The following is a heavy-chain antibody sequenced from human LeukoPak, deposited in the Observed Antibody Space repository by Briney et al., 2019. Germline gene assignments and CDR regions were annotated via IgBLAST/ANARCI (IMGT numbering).Heavy chain of an antibody. D-gene: IGHD2-21*01. J-gene: IGHJ6*03. CDR1: GLSFTKYW. Sequence: GGSLRLSCAASGLSFTKYWMTWVRQAPGQRLEWVANIKQDGSEVSYVDSVEGRFTISRDNAQNSVYLQMNSLGVEDTAVYFCAREAYCGGPSCFAVTYMDVWGEGTTVTVSS. CDR3: AREAYCGGPSCFAVTYMDV. CDR2: IKQDGSEV. V-gene: IGHV3-7*01.